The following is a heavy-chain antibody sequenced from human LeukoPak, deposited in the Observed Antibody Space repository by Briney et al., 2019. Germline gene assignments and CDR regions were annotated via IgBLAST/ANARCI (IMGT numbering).Heavy chain of an antibody. J-gene: IGHJ5*02. CDR2: ISGSGRRT. D-gene: IGHD6-19*01. CDR1: GFFFTSYA. CDR3: AKDGAGQWLVPPGWFDT. Sequence: PGGSLRLSCAASGFFFTSYAMTWVRQTPGKGLEWVATISGSGRRTSYEDRVQGRFTISRDNSKETVYLQMDSLRDDDTAVYYCAKDGAGQWLVPPGWFDTWGQGTLVTVSS. V-gene: IGHV3-23*01.